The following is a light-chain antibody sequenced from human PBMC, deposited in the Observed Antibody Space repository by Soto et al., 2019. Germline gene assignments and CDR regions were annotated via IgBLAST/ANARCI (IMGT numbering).Light chain of an antibody. V-gene: IGKV3-15*01. CDR1: QSVSSN. CDR2: GAS. Sequence: EIAMTQSPATLSVSPGERVTLSCRASQSVSSNLAWYQQKPGQAPRLLIYGASTRATGIPARFGGSGSGTEFTLTISSLQSEDFAVYYCQQYNNWPPNTFGQGTKVDIK. CDR3: QQYNNWPPNT. J-gene: IGKJ1*01.